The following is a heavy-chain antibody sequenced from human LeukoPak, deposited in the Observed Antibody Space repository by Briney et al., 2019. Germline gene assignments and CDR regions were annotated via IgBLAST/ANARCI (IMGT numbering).Heavy chain of an antibody. CDR1: GFTFDDYG. D-gene: IGHD5-18*01. Sequence: PGGSLRLSCAASGFTFDDYGMSWVRQAPGKGLEWVSGINWNGGSTGYADSVKGRFTISRDNAKNSLYLQMNSLRAEDTALYYCARDGEEYRYEDRRHRHDYWGQGTLVTVSS. CDR3: ARDGEEYRYEDRRHRHDY. V-gene: IGHV3-20*04. CDR2: INWNGGST. J-gene: IGHJ4*02.